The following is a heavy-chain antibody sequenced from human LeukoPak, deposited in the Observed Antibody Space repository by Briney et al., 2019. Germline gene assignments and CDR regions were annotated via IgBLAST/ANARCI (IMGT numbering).Heavy chain of an antibody. D-gene: IGHD3-3*01. CDR3: ARDGQYYDFWSGNNWFDP. CDR2: INPNSGGT. J-gene: IGHJ5*02. Sequence: ASVKVSCKASGYTFTGYYMHWVRQAPGQGLKWMGWINPNSGGTNYAQKFQGRVTMTRDTSISTAYMELSRLRSDDTAVYYCARDGQYYDFWSGNNWFDPWGQGTLVTVSS. CDR1: GYTFTGYY. V-gene: IGHV1-2*02.